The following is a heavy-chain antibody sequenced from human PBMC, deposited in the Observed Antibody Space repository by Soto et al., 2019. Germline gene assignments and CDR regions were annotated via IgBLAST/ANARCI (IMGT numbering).Heavy chain of an antibody. J-gene: IGHJ6*02. Sequence: QVQLQESGPGLVKPSQTLSLTCTVSGGSISSGYYWSWIRQYPGKGLEWIGYIYYSGNTYYNPSLKSRVSISIDSSKNLFSLELTSVTAADTALYFCARYEYGNSLYGVDVWGQGTRVTVSS. V-gene: IGHV4-31*03. D-gene: IGHD1-7*01. CDR3: ARYEYGNSLYGVDV. CDR2: IYYSGNT. CDR1: GGSISSGYY.